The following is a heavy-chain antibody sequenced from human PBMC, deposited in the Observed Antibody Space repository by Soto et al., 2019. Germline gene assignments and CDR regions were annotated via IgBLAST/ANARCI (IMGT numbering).Heavy chain of an antibody. Sequence: QVQLQESGPGLVKPSETLSLTCTVSGGSISSYYWSWIRQPPGKGLEWIGYIYYSGSTNYNPSLKSRVTISVDTSKNQFCLKLSSVAAADTAVYYCARVIVPAARRDYYYYGMDVWGQGTTVTVSS. V-gene: IGHV4-59*08. CDR3: ARVIVPAARRDYYYYGMDV. CDR1: GGSISSYY. CDR2: IYYSGST. D-gene: IGHD2-2*01. J-gene: IGHJ6*02.